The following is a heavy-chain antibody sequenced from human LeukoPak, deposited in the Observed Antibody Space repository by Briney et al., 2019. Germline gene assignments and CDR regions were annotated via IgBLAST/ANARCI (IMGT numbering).Heavy chain of an antibody. Sequence: GGSLRLSCAASGFTFSSYAMHWVRQAPGKGLEWVAVISYGGSNKYYADSVKGRFTISRDNSKNTLYLQMNSLRAEDTAVFYCARATLYYDILTGYYYDYWGQGTLVTVSS. CDR1: GFTFSSYA. V-gene: IGHV3-30*04. CDR2: ISYGGSNK. J-gene: IGHJ4*02. CDR3: ARATLYYDILTGYYYDY. D-gene: IGHD3-9*01.